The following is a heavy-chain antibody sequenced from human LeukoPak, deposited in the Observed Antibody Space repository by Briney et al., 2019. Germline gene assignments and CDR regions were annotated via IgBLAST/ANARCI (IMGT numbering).Heavy chain of an antibody. V-gene: IGHV1-2*02. CDR2: IYPDSGGT. CDR3: ARDDNGNSFEY. J-gene: IGHJ4*02. D-gene: IGHD1-26*01. Sequence: ASVKVSCKASGYTFTDHYMHWVRQAPGQGLEWMGWIYPDSGGTNYAQKFQGRVTMTRVTSISTAYMEVTRLTSDDTAVYHCARDDNGNSFEYWGQGTLVTVSS. CDR1: GYTFTDHY.